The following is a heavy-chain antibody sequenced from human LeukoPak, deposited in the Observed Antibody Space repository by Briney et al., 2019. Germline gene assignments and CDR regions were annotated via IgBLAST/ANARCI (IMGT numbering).Heavy chain of an antibody. Sequence: SGGSLRLSCAASGFTFSSYAMHWVRQAPGKGLEWVAVISYDGSNKYYADSVKGRFTISSDNSKNTLYLQMNSLRAEDTAVYYCAREVGGWYMRYYFDYWGQGTLVTVSS. CDR2: ISYDGSNK. J-gene: IGHJ4*02. D-gene: IGHD6-19*01. CDR1: GFTFSSYA. CDR3: AREVGGWYMRYYFDY. V-gene: IGHV3-30-3*01.